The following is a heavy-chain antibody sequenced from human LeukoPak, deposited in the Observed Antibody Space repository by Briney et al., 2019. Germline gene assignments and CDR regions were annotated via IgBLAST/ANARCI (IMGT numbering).Heavy chain of an antibody. J-gene: IGHJ4*02. CDR3: AHGRTSPFDY. CDR1: GGSFSGYY. D-gene: IGHD2-2*01. V-gene: IGHV4-34*01. Sequence: KPSGTLSLTCAVYGGSFSGYYWSWIRQPPGKGLEWIGEINHSGSTNYNPSLKSRVTISVDTSKNQFSLKLSSVTAADTAVYYCAHGRTSPFDYWGQGTLVTVSS. CDR2: INHSGST.